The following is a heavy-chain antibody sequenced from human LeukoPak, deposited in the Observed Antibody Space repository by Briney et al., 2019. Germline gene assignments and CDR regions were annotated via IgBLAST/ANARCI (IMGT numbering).Heavy chain of an antibody. J-gene: IGHJ5*02. V-gene: IGHV3-48*02. CDR2: ISSTSSSI. Sequence: GGSLRLSCAASGFTFSSYEMNWVRQAPGKGLEWVSYISSTSSSIYYADSVKGRFTISRDNAKNSLYLQMNSLRDEDTAVYYCTKAVPGTGWFDPWGQGTLVTVSS. D-gene: IGHD6-19*01. CDR1: GFTFSSYE. CDR3: TKAVPGTGWFDP.